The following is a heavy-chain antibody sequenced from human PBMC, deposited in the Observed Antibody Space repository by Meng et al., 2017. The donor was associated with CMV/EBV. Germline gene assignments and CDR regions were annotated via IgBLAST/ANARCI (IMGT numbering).Heavy chain of an antibody. CDR2: ISYDGSNK. J-gene: IGHJ4*02. V-gene: IGHV3-30-3*01. CDR1: GFTFSSYA. CDR3: ASLSVPIIVVPAAMRPDY. Sequence: GESLKISCAASGFTFSSYAMHWVRQAPGKGLEWVAVISYDGSNKYYADSVKGRFTISRDNSKHTLYLQMSSLRAEDTAVYYCASLSVPIIVVPAAMRPDYWGQGMLVTVSS. D-gene: IGHD2-2*01.